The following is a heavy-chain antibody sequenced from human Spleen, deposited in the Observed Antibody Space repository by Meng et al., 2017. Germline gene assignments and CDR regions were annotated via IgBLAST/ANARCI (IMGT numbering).Heavy chain of an antibody. CDR1: GDSVSSNIGA. D-gene: IGHD4-17*01. Sequence: QVQLQQSGPGLVKPSQTLSVTCAISGDSVSSNIGAWNWIRQSPSRGLEWLGRTYYRSKWYNEYAVSVKSRITINPDTSKNQLSLQPSSVTPEDTAVYYCARGVTTFDYWGQGTLVTVSS. J-gene: IGHJ4*02. CDR3: ARGVTTFDY. CDR2: TYYRSKWYN. V-gene: IGHV6-1*01.